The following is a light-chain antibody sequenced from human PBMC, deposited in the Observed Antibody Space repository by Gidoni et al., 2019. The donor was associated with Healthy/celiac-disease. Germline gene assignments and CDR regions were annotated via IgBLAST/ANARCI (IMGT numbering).Light chain of an antibody. Sequence: DIQMTQSPSSLSASVGDRVTITCQASQDISNYLNWYQQKPGKAPKLLIYDASNLETGVPSRFSGSGSGTDFTFTISSLQPEDSATYYCQQYDREITFXPXTKVDIK. CDR1: QDISNY. V-gene: IGKV1-33*01. CDR2: DAS. CDR3: QQYDREIT. J-gene: IGKJ3*01.